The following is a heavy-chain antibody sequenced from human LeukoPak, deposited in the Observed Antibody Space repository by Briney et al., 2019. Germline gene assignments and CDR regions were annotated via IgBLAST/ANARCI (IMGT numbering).Heavy chain of an antibody. CDR3: ARDRGSLEVKDLRTSDS. D-gene: IGHD3-10*01. CDR2: ISAYTGDT. V-gene: IGHV1-18*01. CDR1: GYSFTTYG. Sequence: EASVKVSCKASGYSFTTYGISWVRQAPGQGLEWMGWISAYTGDTNYAQKFQARVTLTTDTTTGTAYMELGSLRFDDTAVYYCARDRGSLEVKDLRTSDSWGQGTLVTVSS. J-gene: IGHJ4*02.